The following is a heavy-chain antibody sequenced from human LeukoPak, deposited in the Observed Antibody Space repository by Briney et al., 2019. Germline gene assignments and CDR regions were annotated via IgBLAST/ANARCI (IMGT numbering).Heavy chain of an antibody. CDR3: ANRRAYGGNWNSGAFDI. CDR1: GFSLSTSGVG. D-gene: IGHD1-7*01. J-gene: IGHJ3*02. CDR2: IYWDDDK. Sequence: SGPTLVEPTQTLTLTCTFSGFSLSTSGVGVGWIRQPPGKALEWLAFIYWDDDKRYSPSLRSRLTITKDTSKNQVVLTMTNMDPVDTATYYCANRRAYGGNWNSGAFDIWGRGTVVSVSS. V-gene: IGHV2-5*02.